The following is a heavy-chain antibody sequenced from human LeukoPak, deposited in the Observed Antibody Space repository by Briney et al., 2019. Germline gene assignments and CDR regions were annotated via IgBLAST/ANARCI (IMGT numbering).Heavy chain of an antibody. Sequence: GGSLRLSCAASGFTFSDYYMSWIRQAPGKGLEWVSYISSSSSYIYYADSVKGRFTISRDNAKNSLYLQMNSLRAEDTAVYYCARVANSSSWYYGYWGQGTLVTVSS. CDR2: ISSSSSYI. J-gene: IGHJ4*02. CDR3: ARVANSSSWYYGY. D-gene: IGHD6-13*01. CDR1: GFTFSDYY. V-gene: IGHV3-11*06.